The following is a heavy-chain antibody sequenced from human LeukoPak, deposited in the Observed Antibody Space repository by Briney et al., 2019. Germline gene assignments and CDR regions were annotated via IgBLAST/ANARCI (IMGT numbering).Heavy chain of an antibody. CDR2: IYYSGST. J-gene: IGHJ4*02. D-gene: IGHD6-19*01. Sequence: SETLSLTCTVSGGSISSSSYYWGWIRQPPGKGLEWIGSIYYSGSTYYSPSLKSRVTISVDTSKNQFSLKLSSVTAADTAVYYCSRGYSSGWHTSPDYWGQGTLVTASS. CDR1: GGSISSSSYY. CDR3: SRGYSSGWHTSPDY. V-gene: IGHV4-39*01.